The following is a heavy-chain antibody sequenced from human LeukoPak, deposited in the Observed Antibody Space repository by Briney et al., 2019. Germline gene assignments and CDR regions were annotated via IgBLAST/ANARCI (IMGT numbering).Heavy chain of an antibody. CDR3: ARERLGYCSGGSCYPIYYDY. D-gene: IGHD2-15*01. CDR2: IIPILGIA. V-gene: IGHV1-69*04. Sequence: ASVKVSCKASGGTFSSYAISWVRQAPGQGLEWMGRIIPILGIANYAQKFQGRVTITADKSTSTAYMELSSLRSEDTAVYYCARERLGYCSGGSCYPIYYDYWGQGTLVTVSS. CDR1: GGTFSSYA. J-gene: IGHJ4*02.